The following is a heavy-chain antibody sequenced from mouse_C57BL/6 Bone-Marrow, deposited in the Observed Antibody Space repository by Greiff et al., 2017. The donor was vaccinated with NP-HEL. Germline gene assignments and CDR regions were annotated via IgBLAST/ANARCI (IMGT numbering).Heavy chain of an antibody. CDR3: ARDRGSSLYYFDY. CDR1: GYSITSGYY. CDR2: ISYDGSN. D-gene: IGHD1-1*01. J-gene: IGHJ2*01. V-gene: IGHV3-6*01. Sequence: EVKLQESGPGLVKPSQSLSLTCSVTGYSITSGYYWNWIRQFPGNKLEWMGYISYDGSNNYNPSLKNRISITRDTSKNQFFLKLNSVTTEDTATYYCARDRGSSLYYFDYWGQGTTLTVSS.